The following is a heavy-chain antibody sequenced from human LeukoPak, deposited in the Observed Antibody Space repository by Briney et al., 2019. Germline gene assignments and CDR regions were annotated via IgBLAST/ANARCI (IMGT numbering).Heavy chain of an antibody. CDR3: ARGGGLDV. V-gene: IGHV3-7*03. CDR1: GFTFSSYW. Sequence: GGSLSLSCAASGFTFSSYWMNCARQATGKGLECVASISHNRNVNYYVDSVKGRFTISRDNAKNSLYLQMSNWRGEDTAVYFCARGGGLDVWGQGATVTVSS. CDR2: ISHNRNVN. D-gene: IGHD3-16*01. J-gene: IGHJ6*02.